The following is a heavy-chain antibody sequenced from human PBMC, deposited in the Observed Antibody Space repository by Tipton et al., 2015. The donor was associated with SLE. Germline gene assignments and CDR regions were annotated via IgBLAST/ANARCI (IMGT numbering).Heavy chain of an antibody. CDR2: INPSGGST. CDR3: ARDHSGGDSMSFSYFVY. CDR1: GYIFTNYY. Sequence: QLVQSGAEVKKPGASLKVSCKASGYIFTNYYIHWVRQAPGQGLEWMGIINPSGGSTSYAKKFQGRVSMTRDKSTSIGYMGMSSLTSDDTAVSCCARDHSGGDSMSFSYFVYWGEGALV. J-gene: IGHJ4*02. D-gene: IGHD2-21*01. V-gene: IGHV1-46*01.